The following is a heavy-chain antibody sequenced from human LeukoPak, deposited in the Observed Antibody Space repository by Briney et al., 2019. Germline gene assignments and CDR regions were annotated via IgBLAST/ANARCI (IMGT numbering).Heavy chain of an antibody. J-gene: IGHJ4*02. CDR1: GFTFDDYA. Sequence: GRSLRLSCAASGFTFDDYAMHWVRKAPGKGLECGSCISWNSGIRVYADSVKGRFTISRDKAKNSLYLQMNSLRAEDTALYYCAKGSSGRGGTVTFDYWGQGTLVTVSS. CDR2: ISWNSGIR. V-gene: IGHV3-9*01. D-gene: IGHD4-17*01. CDR3: AKGSSGRGGTVTFDY.